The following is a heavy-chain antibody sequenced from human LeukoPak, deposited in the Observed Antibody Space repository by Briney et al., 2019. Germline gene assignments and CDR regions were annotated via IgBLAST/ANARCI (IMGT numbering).Heavy chain of an antibody. CDR2: IIPIFGTA. D-gene: IGHD3-22*01. CDR3: ARPLDSSGEDAFDI. V-gene: IGHV1-69*13. J-gene: IGHJ3*02. Sequence: SVKVSCKASGGTLSSYAISWVRQAPGQGLEWMGGIIPIFGTANYAQKFQGRVTITADESTSTAYMELSSLRSEDTAVYYCARPLDSSGEDAFDIWGQGTMVTVSS. CDR1: GGTLSSYA.